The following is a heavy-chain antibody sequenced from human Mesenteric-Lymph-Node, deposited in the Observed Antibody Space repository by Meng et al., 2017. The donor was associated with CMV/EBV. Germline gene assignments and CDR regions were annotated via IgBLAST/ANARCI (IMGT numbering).Heavy chain of an antibody. J-gene: IGHJ3*02. CDR1: GGSISSSSYY. Sequence: VSGGSISSSSYYWGWIRQPPGKGLEWIGSIYYTGSTYYNPSLKSRVTISGDTAKNQFSLKLSSVTAADTALYYCARSGYADDAFDIWGRGTMVTVSS. CDR3: ARSGYADDAFDI. CDR2: IYYTGST. D-gene: IGHD3-3*01. V-gene: IGHV4-39*01.